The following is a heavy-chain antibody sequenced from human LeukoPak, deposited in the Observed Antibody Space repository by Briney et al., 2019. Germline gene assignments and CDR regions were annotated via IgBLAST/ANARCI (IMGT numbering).Heavy chain of an antibody. J-gene: IGHJ4*02. CDR2: INTNTGNP. D-gene: IGHD5-18*01. CDR3: ARVFKGGYSDY. Sequence: ASVKVSFKASGYTFTIYAMNWVRQAPGQGLEWMGWINTNTGNPTYVQGFTGRFVFSLDTSVSTAYLQISSLKAEDTAVYYCARVFKGGYSDYWGQGTLVTVSS. V-gene: IGHV7-4-1*02. CDR1: GYTFTIYA.